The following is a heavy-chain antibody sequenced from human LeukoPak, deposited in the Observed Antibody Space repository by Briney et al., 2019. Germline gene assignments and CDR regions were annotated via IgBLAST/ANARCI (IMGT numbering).Heavy chain of an antibody. D-gene: IGHD6-19*01. J-gene: IGHJ4*02. Sequence: SETLSLTCAVYGGSFNGYYWSWIRQPPGKGLEWIGEINHSGSTNYNPSLKSRVTISVDTSKNQFSLKLSSVTAADTAVYYCARGPQWLENFDYWGQGTLVTVSS. V-gene: IGHV4-34*01. CDR2: INHSGST. CDR3: ARGPQWLENFDY. CDR1: GGSFNGYY.